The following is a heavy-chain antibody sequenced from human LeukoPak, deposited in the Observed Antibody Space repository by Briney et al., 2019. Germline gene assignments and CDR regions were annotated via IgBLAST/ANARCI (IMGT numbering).Heavy chain of an antibody. J-gene: IGHJ4*02. CDR3: ARPRGCSSTCSNFDY. Sequence: GGSLRLSCAASGFTFDDHGMSWVRRAPGKGLEWVSGIKWDGGRTGYADSVKGRFTISRDNAKNSLYLQMNSLRAEDTAVYYCARPRGCSSTCSNFDYWGQGTLVTVSS. CDR1: GFTFDDHG. D-gene: IGHD2-15*01. CDR2: IKWDGGRT. V-gene: IGHV3-20*04.